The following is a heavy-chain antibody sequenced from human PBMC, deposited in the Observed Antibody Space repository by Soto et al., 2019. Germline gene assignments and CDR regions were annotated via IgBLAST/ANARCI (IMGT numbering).Heavy chain of an antibody. D-gene: IGHD1-1*01. Sequence: EVQLLESGGDLVQPGGSLRLSCAASGFSFGSYTMTWVRQAPGKGLEWVSIISASAGSAYYADSVKGRFTISRDNSKSSLYLQMNNMRADDTAVYYCAKAGGVRVTGPTCWFDHWGQGTLVTVSS. V-gene: IGHV3-23*01. CDR3: AKAGGVRVTGPTCWFDH. CDR2: ISASAGSA. CDR1: GFSFGSYT. J-gene: IGHJ5*02.